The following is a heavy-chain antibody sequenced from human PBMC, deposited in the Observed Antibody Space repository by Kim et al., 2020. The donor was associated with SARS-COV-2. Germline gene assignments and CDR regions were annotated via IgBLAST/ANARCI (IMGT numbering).Heavy chain of an antibody. CDR1: GGSISSSSYY. CDR2: IYYSGST. Sequence: SETLSLTCTVSGGSISSSSYYWGWIRQPPGKGLEWIGSIYYSGSTYYNPSLKSRVTISVDTSKNQFSLKLGSVTAADTAVYYCASHRYFDWLLYGVGFYWGQGTLVTVSS. CDR3: ASHRYFDWLLYGVGFY. V-gene: IGHV4-39*01. D-gene: IGHD3-9*01. J-gene: IGHJ4*02.